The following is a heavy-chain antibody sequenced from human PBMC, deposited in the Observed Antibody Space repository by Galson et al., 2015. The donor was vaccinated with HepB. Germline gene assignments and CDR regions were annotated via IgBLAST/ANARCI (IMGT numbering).Heavy chain of an antibody. D-gene: IGHD6-13*01. CDR1: GYTFTGYY. Sequence: SVKVSCKASGYTFTGYYMHWVRQAPGQGLEWMGWINPNSGGTNYAQKFQGRVTMTRDTSISTAYMELSRLRSDDTAVYYCARDKQGYYYYYMDVWGKGTTVTVSS. CDR2: INPNSGGT. V-gene: IGHV1-2*02. CDR3: ARDKQGYYYYYMDV. J-gene: IGHJ6*03.